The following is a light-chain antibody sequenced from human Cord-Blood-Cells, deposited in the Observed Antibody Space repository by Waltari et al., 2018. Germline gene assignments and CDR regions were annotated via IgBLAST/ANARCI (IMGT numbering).Light chain of an antibody. J-gene: IGKJ2*01. V-gene: IGKV4-1*01. CDR2: WAS. CDR1: QSVLYSSNNKNY. CDR3: QQYYSTPYT. Sequence: DIVMTQSPDSLAVSLGERATINCKSSQSVLYSSNNKNYLAWYQQKPGQPPKLLIYWASTRESGVPDRFSVSGSGTDFTLTISSLQAEDVAVYYCQQYYSTPYTFGQGTKVEIK.